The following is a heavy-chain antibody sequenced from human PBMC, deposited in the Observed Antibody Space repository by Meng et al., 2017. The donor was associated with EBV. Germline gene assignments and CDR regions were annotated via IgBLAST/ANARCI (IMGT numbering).Heavy chain of an antibody. V-gene: IGHV1-69*01. J-gene: IGHJ4*02. Sequence: QVQLVQSGSEVKKPGSSVKVSCKTSGGPFRCDAVSWVRQAPGQGLEWMGGLIPMSDAPHYAQKFQGRVTMTADESTNTHYMDLSGLRFEDTAVYYCASESGRGFTPDYWGQGTLVTVSS. CDR1: GGPFRCDA. D-gene: IGHD3-10*01. CDR3: ASESGRGFTPDY. CDR2: LIPMSDAP.